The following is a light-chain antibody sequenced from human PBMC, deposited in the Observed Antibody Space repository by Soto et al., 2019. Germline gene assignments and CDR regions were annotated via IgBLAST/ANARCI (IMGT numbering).Light chain of an antibody. J-gene: IGKJ3*01. V-gene: IGKV1-27*01. CDR3: QKYDTAPFT. CDR1: QGIRNY. CDR2: AAS. Sequence: DIQMTQSPSSLSASVGDRVTISCRASQGIRNYLSWYQQKPGKVPKLLIYAASTLQSGVPSRFSGSGSGTDFSLTISSLQPEDVATYYCQKYDTAPFTFGPGTKADIK.